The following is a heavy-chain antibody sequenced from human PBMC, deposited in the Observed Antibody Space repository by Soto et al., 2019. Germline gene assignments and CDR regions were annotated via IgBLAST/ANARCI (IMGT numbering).Heavy chain of an antibody. CDR2: ISGSGDNT. Sequence: ESGGGLVQPGGSLRLSCAASGFALSSYAMTWVRQAPGKGLEWVSTISGSGDNTYYANSVKGRFTISRDNSKKTLYLQINSLRAEDTAVYYCARGLASFDYWGQGTLVTVSS. D-gene: IGHD3-9*01. CDR1: GFALSSYA. J-gene: IGHJ4*02. V-gene: IGHV3-23*01. CDR3: ARGLASFDY.